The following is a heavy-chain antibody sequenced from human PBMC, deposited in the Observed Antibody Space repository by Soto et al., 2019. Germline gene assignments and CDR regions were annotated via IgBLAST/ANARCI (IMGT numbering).Heavy chain of an antibody. J-gene: IGHJ4*01. CDR3: ASTIAADNFDY. D-gene: IGHD6-13*01. CDR1: GGSISSYY. CDR2: LYYSGST. Sequence: SETLSLICTVSGGSISSYYWSWIRQPPGKGLEWIGYLYYSGSTNYNPSLKSRVTISVDTSKNQFSLKLSSVTAADTAVYYCASTIAADNFDYWGHGTLVTVSS. V-gene: IGHV4-59*08.